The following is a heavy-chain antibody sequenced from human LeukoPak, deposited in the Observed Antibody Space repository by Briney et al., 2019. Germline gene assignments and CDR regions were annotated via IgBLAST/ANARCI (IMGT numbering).Heavy chain of an antibody. CDR3: ARGAVDGYRDY. Sequence: ASETLSLTCAAYGGSFSGYYWSWIRQPPGKGLEWIGEINHSGSTNYNPSLKSRVTISVDTSKNQFSLKLSSVTAADTAVYYCARGAVDGYRDYWGQGTLVTVSS. J-gene: IGHJ4*02. D-gene: IGHD5-24*01. CDR1: GGSFSGYY. V-gene: IGHV4-34*01. CDR2: INHSGST.